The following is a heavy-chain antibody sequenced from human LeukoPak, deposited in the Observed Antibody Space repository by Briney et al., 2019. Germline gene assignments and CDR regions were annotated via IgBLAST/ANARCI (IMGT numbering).Heavy chain of an antibody. Sequence: GASVKVSCKASGYTFTSYDINWVRQATGQGLEWMGWMNPNSGNTGYAQKFQGRVTMTRDTSTSTVYMELSSLRSEDTAVYYCARAVRDGYNSAFDIWGQGTMVTVSS. V-gene: IGHV1-8*01. D-gene: IGHD5-24*01. CDR3: ARAVRDGYNSAFDI. CDR1: GYTFTSYD. J-gene: IGHJ3*02. CDR2: MNPNSGNT.